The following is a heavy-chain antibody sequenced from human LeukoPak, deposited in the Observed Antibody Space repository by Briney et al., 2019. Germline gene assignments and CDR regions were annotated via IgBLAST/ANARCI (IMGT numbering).Heavy chain of an antibody. Sequence: GGSLRLSCTASGYTFGVYAMSWVRRAPGKGLEWAVFIRSKAYGGTTESAASVKGRFNISRDESRTIAYLQMNSLKTQDTAVYYCLTFDSWGQGTLVTVSS. D-gene: IGHD3-9*01. CDR1: GYTFGVYA. J-gene: IGHJ4*02. V-gene: IGHV3-49*04. CDR2: IRSKAYGGTT. CDR3: LTFDS.